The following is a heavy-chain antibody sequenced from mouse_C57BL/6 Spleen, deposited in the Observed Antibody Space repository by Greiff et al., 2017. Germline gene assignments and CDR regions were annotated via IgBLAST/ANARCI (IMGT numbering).Heavy chain of an antibody. CDR3: ARNYDGYYDYAMDD. CDR1: GYTFTSYW. J-gene: IGHJ4*01. D-gene: IGHD2-3*01. V-gene: IGHV1-52*01. Sequence: QVQLQQPGAELVRPGSSVKLSCKASGYTFTSYWMHWVKQRPIQGLEWIGNIDPSDSETHYNQKFKDKATLTVDKSSSTAYMQLSSLTSEDSAVYYCARNYDGYYDYAMDDWGQGTSVTVSS. CDR2: IDPSDSET.